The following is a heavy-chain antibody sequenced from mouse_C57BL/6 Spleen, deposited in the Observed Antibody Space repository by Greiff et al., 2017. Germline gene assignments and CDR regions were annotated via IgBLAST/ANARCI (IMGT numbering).Heavy chain of an antibody. CDR3: ASWEYYFDY. Sequence: QVQLQQPGAELVKPGASVKMSCKASGYTFTSYWITWVKQRPGQGLEWIGDIYPGSGSTNYNEKLKSKATLTVDTSSSTAYMRLRSLTSEDSAVYYCASWEYYFDYWGQGTTLTVSS. J-gene: IGHJ2*01. CDR1: GYTFTSYW. CDR2: IYPGSGST. V-gene: IGHV1-55*01. D-gene: IGHD4-1*01.